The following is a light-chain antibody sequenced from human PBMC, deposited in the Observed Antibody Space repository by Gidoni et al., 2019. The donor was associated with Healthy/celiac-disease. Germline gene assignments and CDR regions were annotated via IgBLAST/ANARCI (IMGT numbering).Light chain of an antibody. V-gene: IGKV3-20*01. Sequence: EIVLTQSPCTLSLSPGARATHSCRASQSVSNRYLAWYQQKPGQATRLLIYGASSRATGIRDRCSGSESGTDFTLTISRLEPEDFSVYCCQQYGSFGGGTKVEIK. CDR3: QQYGS. J-gene: IGKJ4*01. CDR1: QSVSNRY. CDR2: GAS.